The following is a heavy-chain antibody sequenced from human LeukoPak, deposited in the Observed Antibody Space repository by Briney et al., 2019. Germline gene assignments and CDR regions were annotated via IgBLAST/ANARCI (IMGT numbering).Heavy chain of an antibody. V-gene: IGHV4-34*09. CDR2: INHSGST. Sequence: SETLSLTCAVYGGSFSGYYWSWIRQPPGKGLEWIGEINHSGSTNYNPSLKSRVTISVDTSKNQFSLKLSSVTAADTAVYYCTRSSLAPLGATITPDDYYDYVWGSPAHAFDIWGQGTMVTVSS. J-gene: IGHJ3*02. D-gene: IGHD3-16*01. CDR1: GGSFSGYY. CDR3: TRSSLAPLGATITPDDYYDYVWGSPAHAFDI.